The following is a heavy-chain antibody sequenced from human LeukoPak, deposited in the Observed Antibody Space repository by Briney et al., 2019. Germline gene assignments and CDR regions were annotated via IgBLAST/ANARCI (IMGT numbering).Heavy chain of an antibody. J-gene: IGHJ4*02. CDR3: ARGYNFIYYFDP. Sequence: PSETLSLTCTVSGGSISSYYWSWIRQPPGKELEWIGYVYYTGSTNYNPSLKSRVTISVDTSKNQFSLKLSSVTAADTAIYYCARGYNFIYYFDPWGQGSLVTVSS. CDR2: VYYTGST. D-gene: IGHD5-12*01. CDR1: GGSISSYY. V-gene: IGHV4-59*01.